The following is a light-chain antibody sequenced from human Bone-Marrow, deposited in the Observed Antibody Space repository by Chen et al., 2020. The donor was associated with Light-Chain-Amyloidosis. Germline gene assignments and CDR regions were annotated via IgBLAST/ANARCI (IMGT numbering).Light chain of an antibody. CDR3: QQYNNWPPIT. V-gene: IGKV3-15*01. Sequence: IVMTHSPATLSVSPGESATLSCRASQSVSSNLAWYQQKPGQAPRLLIYGASTRATGIPARFRGSGSGTEFTLTISSLQSEDFAVYYCQQYNNWPPITFGQGTRLEIK. CDR1: QSVSSN. J-gene: IGKJ5*01. CDR2: GAS.